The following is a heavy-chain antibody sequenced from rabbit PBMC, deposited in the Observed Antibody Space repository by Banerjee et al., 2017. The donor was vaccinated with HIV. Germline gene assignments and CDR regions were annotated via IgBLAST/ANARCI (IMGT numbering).Heavy chain of an antibody. CDR1: GFTISSSYW. CDR3: ARSYAGYARYAYGPETAFDP. D-gene: IGHD6-1*01. CDR2: IDTGSSGNT. V-gene: IGHV1S45*01. Sequence: QEQLEESGGDLVKPEGSLTLTCTASGFTISSSYWICWVRQAPGKGLEWIACIDTGSSGNTYYASWAKGRFTISKTSSTTVTLQMTSLTGADTATYFCARSYAGYARYAYGPETAFDPWGQGTLVTVS. J-gene: IGHJ2*01.